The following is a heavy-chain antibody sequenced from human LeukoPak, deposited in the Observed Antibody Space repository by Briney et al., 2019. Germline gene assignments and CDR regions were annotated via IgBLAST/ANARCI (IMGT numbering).Heavy chain of an antibody. CDR3: AREGYYGSGSPPSLYFDY. CDR2: TSSDLNVK. V-gene: IGHV3-30*03. J-gene: IGHJ4*02. D-gene: IGHD3-10*01. Sequence: VRQAXXXXXXWVAVTSSDLNVKLYAVSVKGRFTISRDNSRSTLYLQMNSLRPEDTAIYYCAREGYYGSGSPPSLYFDYWGQGTLVTVSS.